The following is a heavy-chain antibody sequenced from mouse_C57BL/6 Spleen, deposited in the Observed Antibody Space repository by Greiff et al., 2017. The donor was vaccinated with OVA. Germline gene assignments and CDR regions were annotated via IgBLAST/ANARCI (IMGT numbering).Heavy chain of an antibody. CDR1: GYTFTSYW. Sequence: QVQLQQPGAELVKPGASVKLSCKASGYTFTSYWMHWVKQRPGRGLEWIGRIDPNSGGTKYNEKFKSKATLTVDKPSSTAYMQLSILTSEDSAVYYCARSPYYDYEDYAMDYWGQGTSVTVSS. V-gene: IGHV1-72*01. CDR2: IDPNSGGT. J-gene: IGHJ4*01. D-gene: IGHD2-4*01. CDR3: ARSPYYDYEDYAMDY.